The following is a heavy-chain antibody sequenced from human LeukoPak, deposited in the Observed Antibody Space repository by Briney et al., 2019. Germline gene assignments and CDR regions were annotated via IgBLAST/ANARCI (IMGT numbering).Heavy chain of an antibody. CDR2: ISSSSSYI. Sequence: GGSLRLSCAASGFTFSSYSMNWVRQAPGKGLEWVSSISSSSSYIYYADSVKGRFTISRDNAKNSLYLQMNSLRAEDTAVYYCAREHIAVAGTSDYWGQGTLVTVSS. D-gene: IGHD6-19*01. V-gene: IGHV3-21*01. CDR1: GFTFSSYS. CDR3: AREHIAVAGTSDY. J-gene: IGHJ4*02.